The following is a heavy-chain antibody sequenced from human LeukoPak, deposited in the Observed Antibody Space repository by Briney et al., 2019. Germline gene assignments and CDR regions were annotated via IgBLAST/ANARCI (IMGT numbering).Heavy chain of an antibody. Sequence: PSETLSLTCTVSGGSISSYYWSWIRQPPGKGLEWIGYIYYSRSTNYNPSLKSRVTISVDTSKNQFSLKLSSVTAADTAVYYCARGRDYRNWYFDLWGRGTLVTVSS. J-gene: IGHJ2*01. V-gene: IGHV4-59*01. D-gene: IGHD4-11*01. CDR3: ARGRDYRNWYFDL. CDR2: IYYSRST. CDR1: GGSISSYY.